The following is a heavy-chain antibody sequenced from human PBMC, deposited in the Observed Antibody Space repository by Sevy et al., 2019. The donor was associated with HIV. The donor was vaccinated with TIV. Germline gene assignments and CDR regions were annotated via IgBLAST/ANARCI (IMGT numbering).Heavy chain of an antibody. Sequence: GGSLRLSCTASGYTFPAFSFNWVRQAPGKGLEWLSYISTGTDHIYYADSVKGRFTISRDNSKNTLYLQMNSLRAEDTAVYYCARDRDTMIVGGFDYWGQGTLVTVSS. J-gene: IGHJ4*02. CDR2: ISTGTDHI. CDR1: GYTFPAFS. V-gene: IGHV3-21*05. D-gene: IGHD3-22*01. CDR3: ARDRDTMIVGGFDY.